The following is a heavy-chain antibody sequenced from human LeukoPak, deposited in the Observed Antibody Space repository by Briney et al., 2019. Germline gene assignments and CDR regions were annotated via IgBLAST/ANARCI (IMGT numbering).Heavy chain of an antibody. CDR2: IYSDGTT. J-gene: IGHJ6*03. V-gene: IGHV3-53*01. CDR1: GFTVSSNY. Sequence: PGGSLRLSCAASGFTVSSNYMSWVRQAPGKGLECVSVIYSDGTTYYADSVKGRFTISRDKSKNTLYLQMNILRAEDTAVYYCAVYHYGSGSQKRYYYYMDVWGKGTTVTVSS. D-gene: IGHD3-10*01. CDR3: AVYHYGSGSQKRYYYYMDV.